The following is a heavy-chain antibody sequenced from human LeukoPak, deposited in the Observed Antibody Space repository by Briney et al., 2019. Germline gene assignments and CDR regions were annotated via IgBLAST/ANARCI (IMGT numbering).Heavy chain of an antibody. V-gene: IGHV3-30-3*01. D-gene: IGHD4-17*01. Sequence: GGSLRLSCAASEFTFSHYAMHWVRQAPGKGLEWVAIISYDASKKYYADSVKGRFTISRDNSKNTPCLQMNTLRPEDTAVYYCARENYGELYFDHWGQGTLVTVSS. CDR3: ARENYGELYFDH. CDR1: EFTFSHYA. CDR2: ISYDASKK. J-gene: IGHJ4*02.